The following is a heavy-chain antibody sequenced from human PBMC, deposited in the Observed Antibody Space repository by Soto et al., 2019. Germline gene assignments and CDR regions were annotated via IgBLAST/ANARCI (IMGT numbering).Heavy chain of an antibody. V-gene: IGHV1-18*01. D-gene: IGHD4-17*01. CDR3: ARDQLRWPDPTYYYYYGMDV. J-gene: IGHJ6*02. CDR1: GYTFTSYG. CDR2: ISAYNGNT. Sequence: GASVKVSCKASGYTFTSYGISWVRQAPGQGLEWMGWISAYNGNTNYAQKLQGRVTMTTDTSTSTAYMELRSLRSDDTAVYYCARDQLRWPDPTYYYYYGMDVWGQGTAVTVSS.